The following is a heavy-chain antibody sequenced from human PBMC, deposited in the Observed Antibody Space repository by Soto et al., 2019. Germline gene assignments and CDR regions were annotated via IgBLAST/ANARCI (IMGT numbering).Heavy chain of an antibody. J-gene: IGHJ4*02. D-gene: IGHD6-19*01. V-gene: IGHV3-30*18. CDR1: GFTFSSYG. CDR3: AKTPSSGWYLAY. Sequence: GGSLRLSCAASGFTFSSYGMHWVRQAPGKGLEWVAVISYDGSNKYYADSVKGRFTISRDNSKNTLYLQMNSLRAEDTAVYYCAKTPSSGWYLAYWGQGTLVTVSS. CDR2: ISYDGSNK.